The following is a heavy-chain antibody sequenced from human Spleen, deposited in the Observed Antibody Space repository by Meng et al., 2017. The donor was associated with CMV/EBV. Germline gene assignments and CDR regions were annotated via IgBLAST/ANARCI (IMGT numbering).Heavy chain of an antibody. CDR3: ARGLSKGYSYGIADY. CDR1: GFTFSAYS. CDR2: ITSSSSIT. J-gene: IGHJ4*02. Sequence: GESLKISCAASGFTFSAYSMNWVSQAPGKGLEWISYITSSSSITYHADSVKGRFTISRDNAKNSLYLQMNSLRAEDTGVYYCARGLSKGYSYGIADYWGQGVLVTVSS. V-gene: IGHV3-48*04. D-gene: IGHD5-18*01.